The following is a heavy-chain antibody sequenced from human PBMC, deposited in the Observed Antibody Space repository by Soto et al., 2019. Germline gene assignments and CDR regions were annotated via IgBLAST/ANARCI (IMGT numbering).Heavy chain of an antibody. J-gene: IGHJ1*01. CDR2: ISSSSSYI. D-gene: IGHD4-17*01. CDR3: ARDIANYGDYEYFQH. V-gene: IGHV3-21*01. Sequence: GGSLRLSCAASDCAFTNAWINWVRQAPGKGLEWVSSISSSSSYIYYADSVKGRFTISRDNAKNSLYLQMNSLRAEDTAVYYCARDIANYGDYEYFQHWGQGTLVTVSS. CDR1: DCAFTNAW.